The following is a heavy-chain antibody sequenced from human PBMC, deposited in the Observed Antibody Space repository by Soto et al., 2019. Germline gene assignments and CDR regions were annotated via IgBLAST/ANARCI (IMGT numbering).Heavy chain of an antibody. D-gene: IGHD6-6*01. Sequence: QVQLVQSGAEVKKPGASVKVSCKASGYTFTSCFMHWVRQAPGQGLEWVGIINPSGGSPTYEQNFQGRVTMTTDTSTSTLYMDLSSLRSEDTAMYYCAREYSSSHDYWGQGTLVTVSS. CDR3: AREYSSSHDY. CDR1: GYTFTSCF. V-gene: IGHV1-46*01. CDR2: INPSGGSP. J-gene: IGHJ4*02.